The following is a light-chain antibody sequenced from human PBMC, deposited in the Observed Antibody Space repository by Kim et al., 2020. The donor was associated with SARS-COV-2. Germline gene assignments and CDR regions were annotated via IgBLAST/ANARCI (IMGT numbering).Light chain of an antibody. CDR1: SLRSYY. V-gene: IGLV3-19*01. CDR3: NSRDSSGNHWV. Sequence: SSELTQDPAVSVALGQTVRITCQGDSLRSYYASWYQQKPGQAPVLVIYGKNNRPSGIPVRFSGSSSGNTASLTITGAQAEDEAVYYCNSRDSSGNHWVFG. J-gene: IGLJ3*02. CDR2: GKN.